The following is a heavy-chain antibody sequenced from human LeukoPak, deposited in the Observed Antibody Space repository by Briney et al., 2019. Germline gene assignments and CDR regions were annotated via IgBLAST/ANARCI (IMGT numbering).Heavy chain of an antibody. CDR3: AKEPGAATTYYFDS. D-gene: IGHD2/OR15-2a*01. CDR1: GFAFSRYA. V-gene: IGHV3-23*01. Sequence: TGNSLRLSCAASGFAFSRYAMNWVRQGPGKGLEWVSSISGSSSGSYYTDSVKGRFTISRDNSNNTLYLQMNNLRVEDTAIYYCAKEPGAATTYYFDSWGQGTLATVSS. CDR2: ISGSSSGS. J-gene: IGHJ4*02.